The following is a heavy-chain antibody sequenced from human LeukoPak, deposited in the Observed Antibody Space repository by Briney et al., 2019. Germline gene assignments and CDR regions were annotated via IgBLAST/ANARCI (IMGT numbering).Heavy chain of an antibody. J-gene: IGHJ4*02. D-gene: IGHD6-19*01. CDR1: GFTFSSYA. CDR2: TSGSGRSI. Sequence: PGGSLRLSCAASGFTFSSYAMSWVRQAPGKGLEWVSGTSGSGRSIHYADSVKGRFTISRDNSKNTLYLQMNSLRADDTAVYYCAKDMNSWRGGSGLGDYFDYWGQGTLVTVSS. CDR3: AKDMNSWRGGSGLGDYFDY. V-gene: IGHV3-23*01.